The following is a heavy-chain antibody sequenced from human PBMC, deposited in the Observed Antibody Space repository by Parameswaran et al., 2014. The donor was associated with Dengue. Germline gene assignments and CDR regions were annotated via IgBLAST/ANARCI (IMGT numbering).Heavy chain of an antibody. D-gene: IGHD2-21*01. CDR2: ILHDGINT. J-gene: IGHJ5*02. Sequence: WIRQPPGKGLEWVASILHDGINTYYAGSVKGRFTISRDDSNSTLYLDMNSLRPEDTAVYYCARIYPDSSSGFHPWGQGTLVTVSS. CDR3: ARIYPDSSSGFHP. V-gene: IGHV3-30-3*01.